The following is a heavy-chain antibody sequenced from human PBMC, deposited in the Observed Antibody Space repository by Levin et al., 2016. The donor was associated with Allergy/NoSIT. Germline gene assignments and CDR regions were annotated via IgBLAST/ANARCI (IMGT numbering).Heavy chain of an antibody. J-gene: IGHJ6*02. CDR3: ARVVGGYCSGGSCIYYYGMDV. D-gene: IGHD2-15*01. Sequence: ASVKVSCKASGYTFTSYGISWVRQAPGQGLEWMGWISAYNGNTNYAQKLQGRVTMTTDTSTSTAYMELRSLRSDDTAVYYCARVVGGYCSGGSCIYYYGMDVWGQGTTVTVSS. V-gene: IGHV1-18*01. CDR1: GYTFTSYG. CDR2: ISAYNGNT.